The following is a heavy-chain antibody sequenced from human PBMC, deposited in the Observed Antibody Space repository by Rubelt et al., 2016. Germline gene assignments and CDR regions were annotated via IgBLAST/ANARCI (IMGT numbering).Heavy chain of an antibody. CDR3: ARDVGGNSVLYYFDY. CDR1: GYTFTGYY. V-gene: IGHV1-2*02. J-gene: IGHJ4*02. D-gene: IGHD4-23*01. CDR2: INPNSGGT. Sequence: QVQLVQSGAEVKKPGASVKVSCKASGYTFTGYYMHWVRQAPGQGLEWMGWINPNSGGTNYAQKLQGRVTMTTDTSTSTAYMGLRSLRSDDTAVYYCARDVGGNSVLYYFDYWGQGTLVTVSS.